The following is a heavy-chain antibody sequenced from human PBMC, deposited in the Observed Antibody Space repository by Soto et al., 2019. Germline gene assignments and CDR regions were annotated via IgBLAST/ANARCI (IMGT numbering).Heavy chain of an antibody. Sequence: QVQLQESGPGLVKPSQTLSLTCTVSGGSISSGGYYWSWIRQHPGKGLEWIGYIYYSGSTYYNPSLKSRVTISVDTSKNQFSLKLSSVTAADTAVYYCARALYCTNGVCYDEYYYYGMDVWGQGTTVTVSS. CDR2: IYYSGST. CDR3: ARALYCTNGVCYDEYYYYGMDV. CDR1: GGSISSGGYY. D-gene: IGHD2-8*01. V-gene: IGHV4-31*03. J-gene: IGHJ6*02.